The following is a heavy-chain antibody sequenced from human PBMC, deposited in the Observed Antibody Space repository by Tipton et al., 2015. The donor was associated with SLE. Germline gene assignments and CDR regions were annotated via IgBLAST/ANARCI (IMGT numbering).Heavy chain of an antibody. CDR1: GFTFSTYN. J-gene: IGHJ4*02. D-gene: IGHD2-2*01. CDR3: ARGWSTPDY. V-gene: IGHV3-21*01. Sequence: SLRLSCAASGFTFSTYNMIWVRQAPGEGLEWVSSISSSGTSVYYADSVKGRFTISRDNAKNSLYLQMNSLRAEDTGVYFCARGWSTPDYWGQGALVTVSS. CDR2: ISSSGTSV.